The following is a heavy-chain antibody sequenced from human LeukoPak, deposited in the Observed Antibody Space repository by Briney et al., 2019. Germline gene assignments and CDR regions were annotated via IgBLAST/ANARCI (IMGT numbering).Heavy chain of an antibody. CDR2: IYYSGST. CDR3: ARLSGGTQWLAPFDY. V-gene: IGHV4-39*01. CDR1: GGSISSSSYY. D-gene: IGHD6-19*01. Sequence: NSSETLSLSCTVSGGSISSSSYYWGWIRQPPGKGLEWIGTIYYSGSTYYNASLKSRLTISVDTSKNQFSLKLSSVTAADTAVYYCARLSGGTQWLAPFDYWGQGTLVTVSS. J-gene: IGHJ4*02.